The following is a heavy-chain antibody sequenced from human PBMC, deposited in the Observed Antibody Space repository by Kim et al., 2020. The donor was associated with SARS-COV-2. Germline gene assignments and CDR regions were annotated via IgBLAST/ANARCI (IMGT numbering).Heavy chain of an antibody. D-gene: IGHD1-26*01. CDR2: IDPSDAYT. V-gene: IGHV5-10-1*01. Sequence: GESLKISCKGSGYSFTSYWISWVRQMPGKGLEWMGRIDPSDAYTNYSPSFQGHVTISADKSISTAYLQWSSLKASDTAMYYCARGVVGAPNDAFAIWGQGTMVTVSS. CDR1: GYSFTSYW. J-gene: IGHJ3*02. CDR3: ARGVVGAPNDAFAI.